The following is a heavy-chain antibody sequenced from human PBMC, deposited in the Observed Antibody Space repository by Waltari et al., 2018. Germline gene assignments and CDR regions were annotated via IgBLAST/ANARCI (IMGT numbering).Heavy chain of an antibody. CDR1: GGSISSSSYY. V-gene: IGHV4-39*01. D-gene: IGHD1-26*01. Sequence: QLQLQESGPGLVKPSETLSLTCTVSGGSISSSSYYWGWIRQPPGKGLEWIGSIYYSGSTYDNPSLKSRVTISVDTSKNQFSLKLSSVTAADTAVYYCARPPLVGAPYYFDYWGQGTLVTVSS. J-gene: IGHJ4*02. CDR2: IYYSGST. CDR3: ARPPLVGAPYYFDY.